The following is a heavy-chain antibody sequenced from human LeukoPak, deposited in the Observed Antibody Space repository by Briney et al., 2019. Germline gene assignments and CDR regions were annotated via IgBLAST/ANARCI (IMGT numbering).Heavy chain of an antibody. CDR1: GGTFSSYA. Sequence: ASVKVSCKASGGTFSSYAISWVRQAPGQGLEWMGRIIPILGIANYAQKFQGRVTITADKSTSTAYMELSSLRSEDTAVYYCALASLRVGVVHVEMDYWGQGTLVTVSS. CDR2: IIPILGIA. D-gene: IGHD5-24*01. J-gene: IGHJ4*02. V-gene: IGHV1-69*04. CDR3: ALASLRVGVVHVEMDY.